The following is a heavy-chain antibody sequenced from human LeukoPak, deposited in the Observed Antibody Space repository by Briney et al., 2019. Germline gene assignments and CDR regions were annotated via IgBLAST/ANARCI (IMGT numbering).Heavy chain of an antibody. V-gene: IGHV4-39*01. D-gene: IGHD2-2*01. CDR2: IYYSGST. J-gene: IGHJ6*02. Sequence: PSETLSLTCTVSGGSISSSSYYWGWIRQPPGKGLEWIGSIYYSGSTYYNPSLKSRVTISVDTSKNQFSLKLSSVTAADTAVYYCASPYCSSTSCYRPRPYYCGMDVWGQGATVTVSS. CDR3: ASPYCSSTSCYRPRPYYCGMDV. CDR1: GGSISSSSYY.